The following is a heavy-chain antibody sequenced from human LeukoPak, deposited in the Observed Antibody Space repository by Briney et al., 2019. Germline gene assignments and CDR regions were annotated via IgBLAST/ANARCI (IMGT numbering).Heavy chain of an antibody. V-gene: IGHV3-21*01. Sequence: GGSLRLSCAASAFSFSDYNMNWVRQAPGKGLEWVSSITSTGSYIYYADSVKGRFTISRDNAKNSLFLQLNSLRAEDTAVYYCAKEKTIAAAGPFDYWGQGTLVTVSS. D-gene: IGHD6-13*01. CDR1: AFSFSDYN. CDR2: ITSTGSYI. CDR3: AKEKTIAAAGPFDY. J-gene: IGHJ4*02.